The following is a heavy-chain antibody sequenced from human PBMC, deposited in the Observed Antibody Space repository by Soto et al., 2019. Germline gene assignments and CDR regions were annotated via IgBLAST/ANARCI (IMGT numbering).Heavy chain of an antibody. CDR1: GFTFSSYG. D-gene: IGHD3-22*01. V-gene: IGHV3-30*18. CDR2: ISYDGSNK. CDR3: AKASSPYYYDSSGYYLAY. J-gene: IGHJ4*02. Sequence: GGSLSLSCAASGFTFSSYGMHWVRQAPGKGLEWVAVISYDGSNKYYADSVKGRFTISRDNSKNTLYLQMNSLRAEDTAVYYCAKASSPYYYDSSGYYLAYWGQGTLVTVSS.